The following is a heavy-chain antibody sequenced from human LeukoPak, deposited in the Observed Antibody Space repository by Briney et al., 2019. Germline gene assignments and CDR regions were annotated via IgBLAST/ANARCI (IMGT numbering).Heavy chain of an antibody. V-gene: IGHV3-66*02. CDR3: ARGVTMVRGVINYFDY. Sequence: GGSLRLSCAASGFTFSSNYMSWVRQAPGKGLEGGSVIYCGGSTYYPDSVKGRFTISRDNSNNTLYLQMNSLRAEATAVYYCARGVTMVRGVINYFDYWGQGTLVTVSS. CDR2: IYCGGST. CDR1: GFTFSSNY. J-gene: IGHJ4*02. D-gene: IGHD3-10*01.